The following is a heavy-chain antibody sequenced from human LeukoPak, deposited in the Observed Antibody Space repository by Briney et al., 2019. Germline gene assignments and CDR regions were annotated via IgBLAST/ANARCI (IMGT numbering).Heavy chain of an antibody. CDR2: INPNSGGT. D-gene: IGHD3-10*01. CDR1: GYTFSVYY. Sequence: ASVKVSCKGSGYTFSVYYIQWVRQAPGQGLEWMGWINPNSGGTYYAQRFQGRVTMTSDTSISTVYMELSRLRADDTAAYYCARDMIQGVMGYWGQGTLVTVSS. V-gene: IGHV1-2*02. CDR3: ARDMIQGVMGY. J-gene: IGHJ4*02.